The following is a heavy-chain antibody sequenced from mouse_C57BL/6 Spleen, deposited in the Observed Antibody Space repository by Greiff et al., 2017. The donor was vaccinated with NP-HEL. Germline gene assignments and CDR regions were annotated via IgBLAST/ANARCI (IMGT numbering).Heavy chain of an antibody. CDR3: ARYTYGSSSPNDFDD. V-gene: IGHV1-59*01. CDR1: GYTFTSYW. J-gene: IGHJ2*01. Sequence: QVQLQQPGAELVRPGTSVKLSCKASGYTFTSYWMPWVKQRPGQGLEWIGVIDPSDSYTNYNQKFKGKATLTVDTSYSTAYMQLSSRTSEDSAVYYCARYTYGSSSPNDFDDWGQVTTLTVSS. CDR2: IDPSDSYT. D-gene: IGHD1-1*01.